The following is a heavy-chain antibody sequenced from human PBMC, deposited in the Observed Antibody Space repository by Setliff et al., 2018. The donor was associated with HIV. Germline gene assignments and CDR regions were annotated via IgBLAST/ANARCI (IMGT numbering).Heavy chain of an antibody. D-gene: IGHD3-16*01. CDR3: ARGWIYYDFKGNSRYWGYLDQ. J-gene: IGHJ4*02. CDR1: GYTFVSYG. Sequence: ASVKVSCKASGYTFVSYGLNWVRRAPGQGLEWLGWISPYNDITNYARKFQGRVTITTDTSTKPSSMELRSLRSDDTAVHYCARGWIYYDFKGNSRYWGYLDQWGQGTLVTVSS. CDR2: ISPYNDIT. V-gene: IGHV1-18*01.